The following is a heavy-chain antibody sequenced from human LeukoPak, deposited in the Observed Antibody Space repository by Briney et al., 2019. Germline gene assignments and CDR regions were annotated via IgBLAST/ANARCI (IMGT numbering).Heavy chain of an antibody. CDR1: GFTLSSFA. V-gene: IGHV3-23*01. J-gene: IGHJ3*01. Sequence: GGSLRLSCAASGFTLSSFAMSWVRQAPGKGLQWVSAISGSDGTTYYADSVKGRFTISRDNSRNTLYLRVNSLRDEDTAVYYCAILWREGDYGSAFGVWGQGTKVTVSS. CDR2: ISGSDGTT. CDR3: AILWREGDYGSAFGV. D-gene: IGHD4-17*01.